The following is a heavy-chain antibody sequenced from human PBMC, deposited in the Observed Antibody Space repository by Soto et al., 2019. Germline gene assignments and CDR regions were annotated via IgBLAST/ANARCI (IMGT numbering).Heavy chain of an antibody. Sequence: QVQLVQSGAEVKKPGASVKVSCKASGYTFTSYGISWVRQAPGQGLEWMGWISAYNGNTNYAQKLQGRVTMTTDTPTSTAYMELRSLRSDDTAVYYCAREDCSGGSCYYYGMDVWGQGTTVTVSS. D-gene: IGHD2-15*01. J-gene: IGHJ6*02. CDR1: GYTFTSYG. CDR2: ISAYNGNT. CDR3: AREDCSGGSCYYYGMDV. V-gene: IGHV1-18*01.